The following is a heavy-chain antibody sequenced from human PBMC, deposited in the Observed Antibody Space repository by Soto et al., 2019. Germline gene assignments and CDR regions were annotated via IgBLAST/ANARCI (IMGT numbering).Heavy chain of an antibody. D-gene: IGHD3-3*01. CDR2: IKQDGSKK. V-gene: IGHV3-7*05. CDR3: ARDWRSESHY. CDR1: GFIFSDYW. J-gene: IGHJ4*02. Sequence: PGGSLRLSCAASGFIFSDYWMTWVRQAPGKGLEWVANIKQDGSKKNYVDSVKGRFTISRDNAKNSVFLQMNSLRVEDTAVYFWARDWRSESHYWARGILVTGSS.